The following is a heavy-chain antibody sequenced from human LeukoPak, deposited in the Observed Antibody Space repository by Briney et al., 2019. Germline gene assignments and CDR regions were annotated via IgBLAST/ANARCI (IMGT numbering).Heavy chain of an antibody. V-gene: IGHV1-18*01. Sequence: ASVKVSCMACGYIFTSYGISWVRQAPGQGLEWMGWISAYNGNTNYAQKLQGRVTMTTDTSTSTAYMELRSLGSDDTAVYYCAREFLGGDGMDVWGQGTTVTVSS. CDR1: GYIFTSYG. CDR2: ISAYNGNT. J-gene: IGHJ6*02. D-gene: IGHD3-16*01. CDR3: AREFLGGDGMDV.